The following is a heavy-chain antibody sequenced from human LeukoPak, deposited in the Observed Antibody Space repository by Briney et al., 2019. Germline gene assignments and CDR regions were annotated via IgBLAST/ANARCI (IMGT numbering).Heavy chain of an antibody. V-gene: IGHV3-21*01. Sequence: GGSLRLSCAASGFTFSSYSMNWVRQAPGKGLEWVSSISSSSSYIYYADSVKGRFTISRDNAKNSLYLQMNSLRAEDTAVYYCARCFRDGYNCFGDYWGQGTLVTVSS. D-gene: IGHD5-24*01. CDR2: ISSSSSYI. CDR3: ARCFRDGYNCFGDY. J-gene: IGHJ4*02. CDR1: GFTFSSYS.